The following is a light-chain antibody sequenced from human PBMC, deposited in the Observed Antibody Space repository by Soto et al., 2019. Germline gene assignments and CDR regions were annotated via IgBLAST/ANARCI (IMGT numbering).Light chain of an antibody. CDR1: QSLTGSN. Sequence: EIVLTQSPGTLSLSPGERATLSCRASQSLTGSNLAWYQQRPGQPPRLLVYGASSRATGIPDRFSGSGSGTNFTLTISRREPEDFPGYYCQQHVQSGPLTFGGGTKVDIK. CDR2: GAS. CDR3: QQHVQSGPLT. V-gene: IGKV3-20*01. J-gene: IGKJ4*01.